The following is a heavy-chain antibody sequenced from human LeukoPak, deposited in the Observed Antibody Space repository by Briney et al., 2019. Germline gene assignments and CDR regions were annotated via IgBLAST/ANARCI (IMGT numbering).Heavy chain of an antibody. D-gene: IGHD3-10*01. Sequence: AGGSLRLSCAASGFTFSVAAMTWVRQAPGKGLEWVSLIGASGESTYYADSVKGRFTISRDNSKNTLSLQMNSLRAEDTAVYYCAKDSKRYYYGSGTDYWGQGTLVTVSS. J-gene: IGHJ4*02. CDR2: IGASGEST. V-gene: IGHV3-23*01. CDR1: GFTFSVAA. CDR3: AKDSKRYYYGSGTDY.